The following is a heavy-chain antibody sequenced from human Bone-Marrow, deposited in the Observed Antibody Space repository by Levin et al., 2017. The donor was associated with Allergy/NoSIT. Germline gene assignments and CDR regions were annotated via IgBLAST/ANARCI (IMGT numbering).Heavy chain of an antibody. D-gene: IGHD4-17*01. CDR3: SKDTNGDYVGAFDF. J-gene: IGHJ3*01. CDR2: ISGYGDGT. CDR1: GFTFRNFA. V-gene: IGHV3-23*01. Sequence: GGSLRLSCAGSGFTFRNFALTWVRQAPGKGLEWVSVISGYGDGTYYADSVKGRFTVSRDNSKNMLYLQMNSLRDEDTAIYYCSKDTNGDYVGAFDFWGQGTPVTVSS.